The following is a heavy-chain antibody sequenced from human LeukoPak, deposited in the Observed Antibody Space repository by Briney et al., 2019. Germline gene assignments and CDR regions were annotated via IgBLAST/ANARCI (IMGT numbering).Heavy chain of an antibody. V-gene: IGHV3-21*01. J-gene: IGHJ4*02. CDR1: GFTFSSYS. CDR3: ARDRSIAAAGSLDY. CDR2: ISSSSSYI. D-gene: IGHD6-13*01. Sequence: GGSLRLSCAASGFTFSSYSMNWVRQAPGKGLEWVSSISSSSSYIYYADSVKGRFTISRDNAKNSLYLQMNSLRAEDTAVYHCARDRSIAAAGSLDYWGQGTLVTVSS.